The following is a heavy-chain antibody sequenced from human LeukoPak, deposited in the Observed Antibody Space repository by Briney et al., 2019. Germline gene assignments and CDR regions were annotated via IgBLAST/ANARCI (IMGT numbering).Heavy chain of an antibody. J-gene: IGHJ4*02. D-gene: IGHD2-21*02. CDR1: GFSFTNYW. CDR2: ISSDGSVT. CDR3: VRGSLRLPRSTPDY. V-gene: IGHV3-74*03. Sequence: GGSLRLSCAVSGFSFTNYWMHWVRKDPGKGLVWVSYISSDGSVTKYADSVKGRFTISRDNAVNTLYLQMNSLRVEDTAVYYCVRGSLRLPRSTPDYWGQGTLVTVSS.